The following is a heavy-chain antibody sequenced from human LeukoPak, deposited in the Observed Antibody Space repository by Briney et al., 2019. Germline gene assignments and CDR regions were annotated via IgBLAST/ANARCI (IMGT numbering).Heavy chain of an antibody. D-gene: IGHD5-12*01. CDR2: ISYDGSNK. Sequence: GGSLRLSCAASGFTFSSYGMHWVRRAPGKGLEWVAVISYDGSNKYYADSVKGRFTISRDNAKNSLYLQMNSLRAEDTAIYYCARDYGYGNWFDSWGQGTLVTVSS. CDR1: GFTFSSYG. J-gene: IGHJ5*01. V-gene: IGHV3-30*03. CDR3: ARDYGYGNWFDS.